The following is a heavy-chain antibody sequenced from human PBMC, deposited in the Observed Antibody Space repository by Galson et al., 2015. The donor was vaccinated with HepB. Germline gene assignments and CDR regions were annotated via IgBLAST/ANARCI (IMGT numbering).Heavy chain of an antibody. J-gene: IGHJ6*02. D-gene: IGHD2-15*01. CDR3: ARDGGEGYYYYYSMDV. CDR2: IIPIFDSI. V-gene: IGHV1-69*13. CDR1: GDTFKRNV. Sequence: SVKVSCKASGDTFKRNVLSWARQAPGQGLEWMGGIIPIFDSIRYAQQFQGRLTITADASMSTIYMELSRLRSDDTAVYYCARDGGEGYYYYYSMDVWGQGTTVTVSS.